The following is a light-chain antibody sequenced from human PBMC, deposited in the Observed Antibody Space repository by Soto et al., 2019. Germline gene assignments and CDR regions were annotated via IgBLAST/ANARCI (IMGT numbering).Light chain of an antibody. Sequence: DIVMTQSPDSLAVSLGERATINCKSSQSVLYSSNSKNYLAWYQQKPGQPPKLLIYWASTRESGVPDRFIGIGSGTEFTVTISSLQAEDVAVYYCQQYYTTPHTFGQGTRLVI. CDR2: WAS. V-gene: IGKV4-1*01. CDR3: QQYYTTPHT. J-gene: IGKJ2*01. CDR1: QSVLYSSNSKNY.